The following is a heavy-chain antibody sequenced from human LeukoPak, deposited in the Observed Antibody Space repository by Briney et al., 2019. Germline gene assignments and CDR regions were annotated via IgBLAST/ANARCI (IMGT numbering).Heavy chain of an antibody. Sequence: SETLSLTCAVYGGSFSGYYWSWIRQPPGKGLEWIGEINHSGSTNYNPSLKSRVTISVDTSKNQFSLKLSSVTAAVTAVYYCARGGGVTATIYYYYYYGMDVWGQGTTVTVSS. V-gene: IGHV4-34*01. CDR1: GGSFSGYY. CDR2: INHSGST. J-gene: IGHJ6*02. D-gene: IGHD2-21*02. CDR3: ARGGGVTATIYYYYYYGMDV.